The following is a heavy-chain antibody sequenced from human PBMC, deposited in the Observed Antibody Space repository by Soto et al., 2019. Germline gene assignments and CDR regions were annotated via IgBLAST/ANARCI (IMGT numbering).Heavy chain of an antibody. CDR2: ICYDGSNT. CDR1: GFIFSSFG. D-gene: IGHD7-27*01. Sequence: PGGTLRRSCAASGFIFSSFGMHWVRQAPGKGLEWVAHICYDGSNTYYADSVKGRFTISRDNSRNTLYLQMNSLRAEDTAVYHCVRDLLGSGGHFDYWGQGTPVTVSS. V-gene: IGHV3-33*01. J-gene: IGHJ4*02. CDR3: VRDLLGSGGHFDY.